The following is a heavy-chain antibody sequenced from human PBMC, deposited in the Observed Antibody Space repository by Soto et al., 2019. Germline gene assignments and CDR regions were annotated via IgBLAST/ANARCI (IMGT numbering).Heavy chain of an antibody. J-gene: IGHJ6*02. CDR3: ASSVVTALGQSYGMDV. D-gene: IGHD2-21*02. CDR1: GYTFTSYG. CDR2: ISAYNGNT. V-gene: IGHV1-18*01. Sequence: QVQLVQSGAEVKKPGASVKVYCKASGYTFTSYGISWVRQAPGQGLEWMGWISAYNGNTNYAQKLQGRVTMTTDTSTSTAYMELRSLRSDDTAVYYCASSVVTALGQSYGMDVWGQGTTVTVSS.